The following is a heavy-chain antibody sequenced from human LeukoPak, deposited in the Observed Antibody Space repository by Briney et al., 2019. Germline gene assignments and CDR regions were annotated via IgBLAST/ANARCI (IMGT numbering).Heavy chain of an antibody. Sequence: GGSLRLSCAASGFTFSSTSMSWVRQAPGKGLEWVAVTVGGGDGTYYADSVKGRFTISRDNSNNTLYLQMNSLRAEDTAVYFCNTWNKDDRTVYWGQGTLVTVSS. V-gene: IGHV3-23*01. J-gene: IGHJ4*02. CDR3: NTWNKDDRTVY. CDR1: GFTFSSTS. D-gene: IGHD3-22*01. CDR2: TVGGGDGT.